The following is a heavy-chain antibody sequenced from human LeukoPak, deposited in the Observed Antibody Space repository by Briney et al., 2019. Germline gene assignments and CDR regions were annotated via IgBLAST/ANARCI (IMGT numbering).Heavy chain of an antibody. V-gene: IGHV3-53*04. CDR1: GFTFSSDG. CDR3: ARVDTVMAYYFDL. J-gene: IGHJ4*02. Sequence: GGSLRLSCAASGFTFSSDGMSWVRQAPGKGLEWVSTIYSGGTTYYADSVMGRFTISRHNSRNTLYLQMNSLRAEDTAVYYCARVDTVMAYYFDLWGQGTLVTVSS. D-gene: IGHD5-18*01. CDR2: IYSGGTT.